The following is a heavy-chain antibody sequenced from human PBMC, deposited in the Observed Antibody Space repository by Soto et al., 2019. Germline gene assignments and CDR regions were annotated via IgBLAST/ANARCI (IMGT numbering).Heavy chain of an antibody. V-gene: IGHV3-7*05. Sequence: EVQLVESGGGLVQPGGSLRLSCAASGFTFSSYWMSWVRQAPGKGLEGVANIKQDGSEKYYVDSVKGRFTISRDNAKNSLYLQMNSLRAEDTAVYYCAREFKGWSNFWSGYYDYWGQGTLVTVSS. CDR1: GFTFSSYW. CDR2: IKQDGSEK. D-gene: IGHD3-3*01. CDR3: AREFKGWSNFWSGYYDY. J-gene: IGHJ4*02.